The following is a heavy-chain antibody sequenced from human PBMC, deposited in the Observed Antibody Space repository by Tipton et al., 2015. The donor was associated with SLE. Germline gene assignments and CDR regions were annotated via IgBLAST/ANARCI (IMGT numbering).Heavy chain of an antibody. CDR1: GGSISSSSYY. CDR3: ARGQKQWLLRGLQY. Sequence: TLSLTCTVSGGSISSSSYYWGWIRQSPGKGLEWIGEITHSGSAKYNPSLKSRVTVSVDTSKNQFSLKLTSVTAADTALYYCARGQKQWLLRGLQYWGQGSLVTVSS. V-gene: IGHV4-39*07. J-gene: IGHJ4*02. CDR2: ITHSGSA. D-gene: IGHD6-19*01.